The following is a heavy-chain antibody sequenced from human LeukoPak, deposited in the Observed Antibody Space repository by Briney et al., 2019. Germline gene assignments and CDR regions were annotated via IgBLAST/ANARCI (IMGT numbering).Heavy chain of an antibody. J-gene: IGHJ4*02. CDR3: ARMTTVITHFDY. D-gene: IGHD4-17*01. Sequence: SETLSLTCTVCGGSIKTINTYYWHWIRHPAGKGLECIGYVSDSASTNSSPSLKCRVTLSVDTSENHLSLKLRSVAAADTAVYYCARMTTVITHFDYWGQGTLVTVSS. V-gene: IGHV4-61*03. CDR2: VSDSAST. CDR1: GGSIKTINTYY.